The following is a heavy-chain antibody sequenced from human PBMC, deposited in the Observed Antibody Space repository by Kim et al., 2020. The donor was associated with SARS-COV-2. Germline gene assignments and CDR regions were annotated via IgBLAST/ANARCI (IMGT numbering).Heavy chain of an antibody. CDR2: IYYSGST. D-gene: IGHD3-22*01. V-gene: IGHV4-59*01. J-gene: IGHJ4*02. Sequence: SETLSLTCTVSGGSISSYYWSWIRQPPGKGLEWIGYIYYSGSTNYNPSLKSRVTISVDTSKNQFSLKLSSVTAADTAVYYCARAVRDSSGYYAASYFNYWGQGTLVTVSS. CDR1: GGSISSYY. CDR3: ARAVRDSSGYYAASYFNY.